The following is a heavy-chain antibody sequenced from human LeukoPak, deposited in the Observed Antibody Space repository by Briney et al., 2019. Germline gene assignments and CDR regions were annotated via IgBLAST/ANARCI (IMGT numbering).Heavy chain of an antibody. Sequence: GGSLRLSCAASGFTFSSYAMSWVRQAPGKGLEWVSAISGSGGSTYYADSVKGRFTISRDNSKNTLYLHMSSLRAEDTAVYYCAKLWGSSGNYGGLSYWGLGTLVTVSS. J-gene: IGHJ4*02. CDR3: AKLWGSSGNYGGLSY. V-gene: IGHV3-23*01. CDR2: ISGSGGST. CDR1: GFTFSSYA. D-gene: IGHD1-26*01.